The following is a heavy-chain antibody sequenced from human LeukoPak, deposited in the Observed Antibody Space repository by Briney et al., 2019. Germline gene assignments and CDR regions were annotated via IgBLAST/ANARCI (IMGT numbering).Heavy chain of an antibody. V-gene: IGHV1-2*02. CDR3: MKPQPVAFEI. D-gene: IGHD2/OR15-2a*01. J-gene: IGHJ3*02. Sequence: ASVKVSCKASGYTFTDYYVHWVRQGPGQALEWMGWINTKSGATNYAPKIQGRDTLTRDTSLTTPYIERNSLRSGDTALYYSMKPQPVAFEIWGQGTMVTVSS. CDR1: GYTFTDYY. CDR2: INTKSGAT.